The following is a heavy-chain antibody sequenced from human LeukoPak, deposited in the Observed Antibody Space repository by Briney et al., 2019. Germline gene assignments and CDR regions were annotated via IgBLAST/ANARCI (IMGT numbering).Heavy chain of an antibody. CDR1: GYTFTGYY. Sequence: EASVKVSCKASGYTFTGYYMHWVRQAPGQGLEWMGWINPNSGGTNYAQKFQGRVTMTRDTSISTAYMELSRLRSDDTAVYYCARETGYGDYVDYWGQGTLVTVSS. J-gene: IGHJ4*02. CDR3: ARETGYGDYVDY. D-gene: IGHD4-17*01. V-gene: IGHV1-2*02. CDR2: INPNSGGT.